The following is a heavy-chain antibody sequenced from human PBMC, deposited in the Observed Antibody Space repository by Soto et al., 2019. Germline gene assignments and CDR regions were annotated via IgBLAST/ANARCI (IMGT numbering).Heavy chain of an antibody. CDR3: ATPGYCSGGSCLYYYYGMDV. V-gene: IGHV3-23*01. CDR1: GFTFSSYA. D-gene: IGHD2-15*01. CDR2: ISGSGGST. J-gene: IGHJ6*02. Sequence: EVQLLESGGGLVQPGGSLRLSCAASGFTFSSYAMSWVRQAPGKGLEWVSAISGSGGSTYYADSVKGRFTISRDNSKNTLYLQMNSLRAEDTAVYYCATPGYCSGGSCLYYYYGMDVWGQGTTVTVSS.